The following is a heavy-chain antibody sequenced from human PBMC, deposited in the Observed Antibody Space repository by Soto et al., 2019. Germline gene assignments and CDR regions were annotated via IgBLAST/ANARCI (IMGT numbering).Heavy chain of an antibody. Sequence: EVQVVESGGGLVQPGGSLRLSCAASGFTLSDHYMEWVRQAPGKGLEWIGRSKNKAHGYATNYAASVQGRFTISRDDSKNSVYLQMNSLKTEDTAVYYCVRSQGPTGMEVWGQGTTVTVPS. CDR2: SKNKAHGYAT. J-gene: IGHJ6*02. CDR3: VRSQGPTGMEV. V-gene: IGHV3-72*01. CDR1: GFTLSDHY.